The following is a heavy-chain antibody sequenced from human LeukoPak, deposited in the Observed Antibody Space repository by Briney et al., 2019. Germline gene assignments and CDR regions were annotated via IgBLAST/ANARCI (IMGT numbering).Heavy chain of an antibody. CDR3: ARTADYGDHALDY. CDR2: ISSSSSYI. D-gene: IGHD4-17*01. CDR1: GFTFSSYS. J-gene: IGHJ4*02. Sequence: PGGSLRLSCAASGFTFSSYSMNWVRQAPGKGLEWVSSISSSSSYIYYADSVKGRFTISRDNAKNSLYLQMNSLRAEDTAVYYCARTADYGDHALDYWGQGTLVTVSS. V-gene: IGHV3-21*01.